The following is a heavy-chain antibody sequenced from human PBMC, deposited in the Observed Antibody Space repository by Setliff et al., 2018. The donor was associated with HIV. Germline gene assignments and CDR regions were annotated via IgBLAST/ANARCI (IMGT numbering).Heavy chain of an antibody. CDR2: TNPSGGST. V-gene: IGHV1-46*01. J-gene: IGHJ3*02. CDR3: ARDGSSTWTGVRAFDI. Sequence: ASVKVSCKVSGYTLSELSMHWVRQAPGKGLEWLGVTNPSGGSTSYAQKFQGRVTMTRDTSTGTVYMQLSSLRSDDTAVYYCARDGSSTWTGVRAFDIWGQGTMVTVSS. D-gene: IGHD6-13*01. CDR1: GYTLSELS.